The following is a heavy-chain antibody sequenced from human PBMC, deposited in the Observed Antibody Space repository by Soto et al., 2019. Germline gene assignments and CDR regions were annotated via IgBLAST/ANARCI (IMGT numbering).Heavy chain of an antibody. V-gene: IGHV1-69*06. Sequence: QVQLVQSGAEVKKPGSSVKVSCKASGGTFSSNAISWVRQAPGQGLEWMGGIIPIYASPNYAQNFQGRVTVTADKARSTAYVELSRLKFADSAIYYCAVTVTGSRSPLAHWGRGTLVIVSS. CDR1: GGTFSSNA. CDR3: AVTVTGSRSPLAH. J-gene: IGHJ4*02. D-gene: IGHD3-9*01. CDR2: IIPIYASP.